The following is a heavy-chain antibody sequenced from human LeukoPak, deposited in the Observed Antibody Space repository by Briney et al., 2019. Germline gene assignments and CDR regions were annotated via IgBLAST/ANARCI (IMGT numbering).Heavy chain of an antibody. CDR2: ISSSSTTK. Sequence: GGSLRLSCAASGFAFSSYGMNWVRQAPGKGLEWVSYISSSSTTKYYADSVKGRFTISRDSARNSLCLEMHSLRAEDTAVYYCARDSKAYSSSGGVDYWGQGTLVTVSS. CDR1: GFAFSSYG. CDR3: ARDSKAYSSSGGVDY. J-gene: IGHJ4*02. V-gene: IGHV3-48*01. D-gene: IGHD6-13*01.